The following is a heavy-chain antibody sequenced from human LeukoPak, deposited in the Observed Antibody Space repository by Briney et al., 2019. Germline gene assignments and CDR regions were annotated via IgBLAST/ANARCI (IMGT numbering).Heavy chain of an antibody. CDR3: ARSPDNYYDSSGYEDAFDI. Sequence: PSETLSLTCAVYGGSFSGYYWSWIRQPPGKGLEWIGEINHSGSTNYNPSLKSRVTISVDTSKNQFSLKLSSVTAADTAVYYCARSPDNYYDSSGYEDAFDIWGQGTMVTVSS. CDR2: INHSGST. D-gene: IGHD3-22*01. V-gene: IGHV4-34*01. CDR1: GGSFSGYY. J-gene: IGHJ3*02.